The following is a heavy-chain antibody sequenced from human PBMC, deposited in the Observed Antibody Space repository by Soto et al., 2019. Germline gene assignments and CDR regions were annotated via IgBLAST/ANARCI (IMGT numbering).Heavy chain of an antibody. D-gene: IGHD1-26*01. J-gene: IGHJ4*02. CDR1: GGSISSYY. CDR3: ARRYGGNFDY. V-gene: IGHV4-59*01. Sequence: QVQPQESGPGLVKPSETLSLTCTVSGGSISSYYWSWIRQPPGKGLEWIGYIYYSGSTNYNPSLKSRVTISVDTSKNQFSLKLSSGTAADTAVYYCARRYGGNFDYWGQGTLVTVSS. CDR2: IYYSGST.